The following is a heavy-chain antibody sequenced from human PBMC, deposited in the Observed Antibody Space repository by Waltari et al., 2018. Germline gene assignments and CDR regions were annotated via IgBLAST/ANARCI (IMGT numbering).Heavy chain of an antibody. CDR3: ASGEVRFPGRMSDAFDI. V-gene: IGHV4-59*01. J-gene: IGHJ3*02. CDR2: IYYSGST. CDR1: GGSISSYY. Sequence: QVQLQESGPGLVKPSETLSLTCTVSGGSISSYYWSWIRQPPGKGLEWIGYIYYSGSTNYNPSLKSRVTISGDTSKNQFSLKLSSVTAADTAVYYCASGEVRFPGRMSDAFDIWGQGTMVTVSS. D-gene: IGHD3-3*01.